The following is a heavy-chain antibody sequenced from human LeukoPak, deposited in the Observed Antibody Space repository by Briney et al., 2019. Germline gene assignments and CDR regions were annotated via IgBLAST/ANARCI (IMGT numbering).Heavy chain of an antibody. CDR2: INPNSGGT. Sequence: GASVTVSFTASGYTFTIYYMHWVRQAPGQGLEWLGCINPNSGGTNYAQKFQGRVTMTRDTSISTAYMELSRLRSDDTAVYYCARDLIGLRSSSSWYWDYYYGMDVWGQGTTVTVSS. J-gene: IGHJ6*02. D-gene: IGHD6-13*01. CDR1: GYTFTIYY. CDR3: ARDLIGLRSSSSWYWDYYYGMDV. V-gene: IGHV1-2*02.